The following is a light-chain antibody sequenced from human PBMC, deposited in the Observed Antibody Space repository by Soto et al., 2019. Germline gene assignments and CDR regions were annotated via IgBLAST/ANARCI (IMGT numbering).Light chain of an antibody. CDR3: AAWDDSLSGSWV. Sequence: VLTQPPSASGTPGQRVTISCSGSSSNIGSNYVYWYQQLPGTAPKLLIYRNNQRPSGVPDRFSGSKSGTSASLAISGLRSEDEADYYCAAWDDSLSGSWVFGGGTKLTVL. CDR1: SSNIGSNY. J-gene: IGLJ3*02. CDR2: RNN. V-gene: IGLV1-47*01.